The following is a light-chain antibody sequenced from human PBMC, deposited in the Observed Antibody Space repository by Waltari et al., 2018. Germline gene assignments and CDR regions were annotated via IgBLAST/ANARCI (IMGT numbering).Light chain of an antibody. CDR1: QSVSSF. CDR3: QQRSNWPLLT. J-gene: IGKJ4*01. CDR2: DAS. V-gene: IGKV3-11*01. Sequence: EIVLTQSPATLSLSPGERANLSCRASQSVSSFLAWYQQKPGQAPRLLIYDASSRGTAIPARFGGSGSGTDFTLTISSLEPEDFAVYYWQQRSNWPLLTFGGGTKVEIK.